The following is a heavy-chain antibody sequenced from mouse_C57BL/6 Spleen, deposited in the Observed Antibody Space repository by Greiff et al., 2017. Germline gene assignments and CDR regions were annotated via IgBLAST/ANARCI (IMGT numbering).Heavy chain of an antibody. CDR2: IDPSDSYT. CDR3: ARPIYYDYDDGFAY. CDR1: GYTFTSYW. Sequence: QVQLQQPGAELVRPGSSVKLSCKASGYTFTSYWMPWVKQRPIQGLEWIGVIDPSDSYTYLKQKFKGKATLTVDTSSSTAYMPLSSLTSEDSAGYYCARPIYYDYDDGFAYWGQGTLVTVSA. D-gene: IGHD2-4*01. V-gene: IGHV1-59*01. J-gene: IGHJ3*01.